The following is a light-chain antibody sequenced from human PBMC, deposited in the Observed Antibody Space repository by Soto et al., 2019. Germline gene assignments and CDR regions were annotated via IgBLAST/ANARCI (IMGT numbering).Light chain of an antibody. V-gene: IGKV3-20*01. CDR1: QSVSSTY. CDR3: QQYGSSPIT. CDR2: ATS. Sequence: IVLTQSPGTLSLSPGERATLSCRASQSVSSTYLAWYQQKPGQAPSLLIYATSSRATGIPDRFSGSGSGTDFSLTISRLEPEDFAVYYCQQYGSSPITFGQGTRLEIK. J-gene: IGKJ5*01.